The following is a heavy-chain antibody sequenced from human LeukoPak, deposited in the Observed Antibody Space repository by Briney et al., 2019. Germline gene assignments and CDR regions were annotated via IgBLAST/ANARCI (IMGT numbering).Heavy chain of an antibody. Sequence: PGGSLRLSFAASGFTFNSFAMSWVRQAPGKGLEWVSGISGRGGTTFYADPVKGRFTISRDNSENTLYLQMNSLRVEDTAVYYCAKDRDGGSNTKAKGFDYWGQGTLVTVSS. J-gene: IGHJ4*02. CDR1: GFTFNSFA. CDR2: ISGRGGTT. V-gene: IGHV3-23*01. D-gene: IGHD2-8*01. CDR3: AKDRDGGSNTKAKGFDY.